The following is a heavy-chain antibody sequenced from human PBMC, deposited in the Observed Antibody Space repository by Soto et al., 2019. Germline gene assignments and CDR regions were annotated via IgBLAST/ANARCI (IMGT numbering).Heavy chain of an antibody. D-gene: IGHD3-10*01. J-gene: IGHJ6*02. CDR2: INHSGST. V-gene: IGHV4-34*01. Sequence: PSETLSLTCAVYGGSFSGYYWSWIRQPPGKGLECIGEINHSGSTNYNPSLKSRVTISVDTSKNQFSLKLSSVTAADTAVYYCARGKVLLWFGAGYYYYGMDVWGQGTTVTVSS. CDR3: ARGKVLLWFGAGYYYYGMDV. CDR1: GGSFSGYY.